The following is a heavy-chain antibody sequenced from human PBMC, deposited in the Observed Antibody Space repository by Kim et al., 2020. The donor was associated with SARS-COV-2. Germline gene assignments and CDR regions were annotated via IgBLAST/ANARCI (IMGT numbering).Heavy chain of an antibody. CDR3: ARGLRYGDYDY. V-gene: IGHV4-34*01. D-gene: IGHD4-17*01. J-gene: IGHJ4*02. CDR2: T. Sequence: TNYNPSLKGRVTISVDTSKAQFSLRLSSVTAADTAVYYCARGLRYGDYDYWGQGTLVTVSS.